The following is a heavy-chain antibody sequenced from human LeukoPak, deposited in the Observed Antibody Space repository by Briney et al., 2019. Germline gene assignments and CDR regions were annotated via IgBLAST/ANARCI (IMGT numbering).Heavy chain of an antibody. CDR2: IYYSGST. J-gene: IGHJ3*02. Sequence: SETLSPTCTVSGGSISSYYWSWIRQPPGKGLERIGYIYYSGSTNYNPSLKSRVTISVDTSKNQFSLKLSSVTAADTAVYYCAGRLWRRDGYNSSAFDIWGQGTMVTVSS. D-gene: IGHD5-24*01. V-gene: IGHV4-59*01. CDR3: AGRLWRRDGYNSSAFDI. CDR1: GGSISSYY.